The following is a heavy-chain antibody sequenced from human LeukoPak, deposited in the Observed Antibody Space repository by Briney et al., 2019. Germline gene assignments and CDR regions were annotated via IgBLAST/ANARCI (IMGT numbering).Heavy chain of an antibody. D-gene: IGHD1-26*01. CDR3: ARVTYSGSYYFLDY. J-gene: IGHJ4*02. CDR2: INPKSGGT. V-gene: IGHV1-2*02. CDR1: GYTFTGYY. Sequence: ASVRVSCKASGYTFTGYYMHWVRQAPGQGLEGMGWINPKSGGTNYAEKFKGRVTMTRDTSITTAYMELSRLRSDDTALYYCARVTYSGSYYFLDYWGQGTLVTVSS.